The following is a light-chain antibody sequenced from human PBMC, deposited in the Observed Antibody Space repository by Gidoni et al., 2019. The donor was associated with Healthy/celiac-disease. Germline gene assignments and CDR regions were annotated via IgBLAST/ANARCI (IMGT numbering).Light chain of an antibody. J-gene: IGLJ2*01. V-gene: IGLV2-11*01. CDR1: SSDVGGYNY. CDR3: CSYAGSYTS. CDR2: DVS. Sequence: QSALTQPRSVFGSPGQPVTISCTGTSSDVGGYNYVSWYQQPPGKAPNLMIYDVSKRPSGVPDRFSGSRSGSAASLTISGLQAEDEADYYCCSYAGSYTSFGGGTKLTVL.